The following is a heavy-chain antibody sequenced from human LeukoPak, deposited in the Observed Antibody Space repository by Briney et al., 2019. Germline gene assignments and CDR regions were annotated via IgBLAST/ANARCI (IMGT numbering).Heavy chain of an antibody. CDR3: ARQVERPTNFDY. Sequence: SETLSLTCAVSGGSISSYYWSWIRQPPGKGLEWIGYIYYSGSTNYNPSLKSRVTISVDTSKNQFSLKLSSVTAADTAVYYCARQVERPTNFDYWGQGTLVTVSS. D-gene: IGHD4-11*01. J-gene: IGHJ4*02. CDR1: GGSISSYY. V-gene: IGHV4-59*08. CDR2: IYYSGST.